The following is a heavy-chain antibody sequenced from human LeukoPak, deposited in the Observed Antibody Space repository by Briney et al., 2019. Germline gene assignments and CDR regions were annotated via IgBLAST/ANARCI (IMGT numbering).Heavy chain of an antibody. Sequence: PSETLSLTCTVFGGSISSSSYYWGWIRQPPGKGLEWIGEINHSGSTNYNPSLKSRVTISVDTSKNQFSLKLSSVTAADTAVYYCATSSDIVVVPAATPISEYFQHWGQGTLVTVSS. CDR3: ATSSDIVVVPAATPISEYFQH. CDR2: INHSGST. CDR1: GGSISSSSYY. V-gene: IGHV4-39*07. J-gene: IGHJ1*01. D-gene: IGHD2-2*01.